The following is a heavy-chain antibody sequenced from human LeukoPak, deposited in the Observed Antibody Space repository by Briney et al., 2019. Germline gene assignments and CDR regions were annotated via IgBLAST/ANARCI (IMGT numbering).Heavy chain of an antibody. CDR3: ARDEISGGWYNH. CDR2: INADNGNT. Sequence: GASVKVSCKASGYTFTSRGFSWVRQAPGQGLEWMGWINADNGNTNYAQKFQGRVTMTTDTSTGTAYMELRSLRSDDTAVYYCARDEISGGWYNHWGQGTLVTVSS. V-gene: IGHV1-18*04. D-gene: IGHD6-19*01. J-gene: IGHJ4*02. CDR1: GYTFTSRG.